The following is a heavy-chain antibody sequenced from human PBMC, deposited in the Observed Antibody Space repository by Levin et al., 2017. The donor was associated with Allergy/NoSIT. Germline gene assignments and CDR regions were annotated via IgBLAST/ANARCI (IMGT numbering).Heavy chain of an antibody. V-gene: IGHV4-59*12. J-gene: IGHJ6*02. Sequence: ASETLSLTCTVSGASITSYYWSWIRQPPGKGLEWIGYIYYSGSTNYNPSLKSRVTISADTSKNQFSLKLSSVTAADTAVYYCARDRTTQHTSEVYYYGMDVWGQGTTVTVSS. CDR2: IYYSGST. D-gene: IGHD4-11*01. CDR3: ARDRTTQHTSEVYYYGMDV. CDR1: GASITSYY.